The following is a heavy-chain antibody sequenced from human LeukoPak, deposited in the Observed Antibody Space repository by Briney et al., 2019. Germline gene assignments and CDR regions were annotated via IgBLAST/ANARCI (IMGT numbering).Heavy chain of an antibody. Sequence: PGGSLRLSCAASGFTFSSYAMHWVRQAPGKGREYVSAISSNGGSTYYANSVKGRFTISRDNSKNTLYLQMGSLRAEDMAVYYCARVQYYDSSGYYSDYWGQGTLVTVSS. D-gene: IGHD3-22*01. CDR2: ISSNGGST. CDR1: GFTFSSYA. V-gene: IGHV3-64*01. J-gene: IGHJ4*02. CDR3: ARVQYYDSSGYYSDY.